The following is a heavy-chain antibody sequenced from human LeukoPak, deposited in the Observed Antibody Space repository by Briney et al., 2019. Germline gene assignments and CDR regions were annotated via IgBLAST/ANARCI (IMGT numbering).Heavy chain of an antibody. CDR2: ISGTGGST. Sequence: QAGGSLRLSCAASGFTFSTYAMTWVRQAPGKGLEWVSLISGTGGSTYYADSVKGRFTISRDNAKNSLYLLMNSLRAEDTAVYYCARFRGGSSGWYTNDYWGQGTLVTVSS. CDR3: ARFRGGSSGWYTNDY. J-gene: IGHJ4*02. CDR1: GFTFSTYA. V-gene: IGHV3-23*01. D-gene: IGHD6-19*01.